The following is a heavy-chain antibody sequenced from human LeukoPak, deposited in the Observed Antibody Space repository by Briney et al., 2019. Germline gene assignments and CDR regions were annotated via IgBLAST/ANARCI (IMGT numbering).Heavy chain of an antibody. CDR3: ARSHYNLGYFDY. J-gene: IGHJ4*02. CDR1: GVSISSYY. D-gene: IGHD5-24*01. CDR2: IYYSGST. V-gene: IGHV4-59*01. Sequence: SETLSLTCTVSGVSISSYYWSWIRQPPGKGLEWIGYIYYSGSTNYNPSLKSRVTISVDTSKNQFSLKLSSVTAADTAVYYCARSHYNLGYFDYWGQGTLVTVSS.